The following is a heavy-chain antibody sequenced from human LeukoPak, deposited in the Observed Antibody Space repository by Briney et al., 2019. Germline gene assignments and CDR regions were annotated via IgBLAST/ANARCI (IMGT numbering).Heavy chain of an antibody. Sequence: PGGSLRLSCAASGFTFSSYAMSWVRQAPGKGLEWVSAISGSGGSTYYADSVKGRFTISRDNSKNTLYLQMDSLRAEDTAVYYCAKAFMVRGVIEYYFDYWGQGTLVTVSS. V-gene: IGHV3-23*01. CDR3: AKAFMVRGVIEYYFDY. CDR1: GFTFSSYA. CDR2: ISGSGGST. D-gene: IGHD3-10*01. J-gene: IGHJ4*02.